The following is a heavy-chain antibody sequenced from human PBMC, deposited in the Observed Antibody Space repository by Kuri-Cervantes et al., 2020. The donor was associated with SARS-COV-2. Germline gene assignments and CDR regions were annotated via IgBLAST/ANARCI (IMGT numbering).Heavy chain of an antibody. J-gene: IGHJ2*01. CDR2: ISGSGGST. D-gene: IGHD3-3*01. CDR3: AKYPTYYDCWSGPITFYWYFDL. Sequence: GGSLRLCCAASGFTFSSYSMSWVRQAPGKGLGWVSAISGSGGSTYYTDTVKGRFTISSNNSKNTLYLQINSLRAEDTAVYYGAKYPTYYDCWSGPITFYWYFDLWGRGTLVTVSS. V-gene: IGHV3-23*01. CDR1: GFTFSSYS.